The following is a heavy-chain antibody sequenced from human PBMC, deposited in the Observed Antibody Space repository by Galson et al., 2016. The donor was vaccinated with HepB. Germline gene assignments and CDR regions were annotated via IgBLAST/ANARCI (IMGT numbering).Heavy chain of an antibody. CDR3: ARHGVSWQQTENWFDP. CDR2: FYHSGIT. Sequence: LRLSCAVSGLTFSGAWLSWVRQSPGKGLEWIGYFYHSGITKYNPAFKSRVTISQDTPKNQLSLKLSSVTAADTAVYYCARHGVSWQQTENWFDPWGQGTLVTVSS. V-gene: IGHV4-59*08. CDR1: GLTFSGAW. J-gene: IGHJ5*02. D-gene: IGHD6-13*01.